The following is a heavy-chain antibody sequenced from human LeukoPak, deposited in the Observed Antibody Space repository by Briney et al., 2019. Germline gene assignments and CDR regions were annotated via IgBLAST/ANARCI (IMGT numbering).Heavy chain of an antibody. CDR2: ISSSGSTI. V-gene: IGHV3-11*01. J-gene: IGHJ4*02. D-gene: IGHD4-17*01. Sequence: GGSLRLSCAASGFTFSDFYMSWIRQAPGKGLEWVSYISSSGSTIYYANSVKGRFTISRDNAKNSLYLQMNSLRAEDTAVYYCARDADGDYAVFFDNWGQGTLVTVSS. CDR1: GFTFSDFY. CDR3: ARDADGDYAVFFDN.